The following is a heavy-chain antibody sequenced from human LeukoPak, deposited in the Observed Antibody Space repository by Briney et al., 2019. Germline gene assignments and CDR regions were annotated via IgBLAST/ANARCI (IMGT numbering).Heavy chain of an antibody. D-gene: IGHD1-26*01. CDR3: TRVLGGGILWFDY. V-gene: IGHV3-72*01. J-gene: IGHJ5*01. CDR1: GFTFSDHY. Sequence: GGSLRLSCTASGFTFSDHYMDWVRQAPGKGPEWVGRCKNKANSYTTDYAASVKGRFTVSRDDSKKSLYLQMNILKTEDTAVYYCTRVLGGGILWFDYWGQGALVTVSS. CDR2: CKNKANSYTT.